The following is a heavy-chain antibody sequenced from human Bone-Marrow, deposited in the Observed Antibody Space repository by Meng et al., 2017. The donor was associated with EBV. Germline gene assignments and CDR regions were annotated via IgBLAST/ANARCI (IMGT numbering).Heavy chain of an antibody. V-gene: IGHV1-69*01. CDR1: GGTFSSYA. D-gene: IGHD4-17*01. CDR3: ASFHDYGDYANWFDP. CDR2: IIPIFGTA. J-gene: IGHJ5*02. Sequence: QVQLVQSGAEVKKPXSSLKVSCKASGGTFSSYAISWVRQAPGQGLEWMGGIIPIFGTANYAQKFQGRVTITADESTSTAYMELSSLRSEDTAVYYCASFHDYGDYANWFDPWGQGTLVTVSS.